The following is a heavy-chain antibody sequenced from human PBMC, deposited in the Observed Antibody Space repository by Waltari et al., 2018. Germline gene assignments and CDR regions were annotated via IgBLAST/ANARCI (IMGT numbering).Heavy chain of an antibody. CDR1: GGTFSSYA. J-gene: IGHJ5*02. CDR3: ARSPDRGFWSGYYNWFDP. Sequence: QVQLVQSGAEVKKPGSSVKVSCKASGGTFSSYAISWVRQAPGQGLEWMGGIIPIFGTANYAQKFQGRVTMTADKSTSTAYMELSSLRSEDTAVYYCARSPDRGFWSGYYNWFDPWGQGTLVTVSS. CDR2: IIPIFGTA. D-gene: IGHD3-3*01. V-gene: IGHV1-69*14.